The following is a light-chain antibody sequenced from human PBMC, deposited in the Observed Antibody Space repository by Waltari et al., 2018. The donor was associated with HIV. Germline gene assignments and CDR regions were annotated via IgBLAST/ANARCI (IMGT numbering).Light chain of an antibody. J-gene: IGLJ2*01. CDR1: SSNIETNT. CDR3: AAWDDSLNGPV. V-gene: IGLV1-44*01. CDR2: SSN. Sequence: QSVLPQAPSASGTPGPRVTISCSGSSSNIETNTVNWYQQLPGTAPKLLIYSSNQRPSGVPARFSGSKSGTSASLAISGLQSEDEADYYCAAWDDSLNGPVFGGGTKLTVL.